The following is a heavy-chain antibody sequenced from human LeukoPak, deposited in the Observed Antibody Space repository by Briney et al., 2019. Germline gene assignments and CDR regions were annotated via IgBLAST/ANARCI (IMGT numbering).Heavy chain of an antibody. V-gene: IGHV4-34*01. J-gene: IGHJ5*02. D-gene: IGHD3-10*01. Sequence: TPSETLSLTCAVYGGSFSGYYWSWIRQPPGKGLEWIGEINHSGSTNYNPSPKSRVTISVDTSKNQFSLKLSSVTAADTAVYYCARRLLWFGELLSSDPWGQGTLVTVSS. CDR3: ARRLLWFGELLSSDP. CDR1: GGSFSGYY. CDR2: INHSGST.